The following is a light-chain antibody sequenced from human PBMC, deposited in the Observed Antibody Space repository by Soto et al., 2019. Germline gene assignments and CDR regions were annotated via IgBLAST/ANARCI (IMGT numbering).Light chain of an antibody. V-gene: IGKV3-20*01. CDR2: DAS. Sequence: IVLTQSPGTLSLSPGERATLSCRPSQSVTSTHLARYQQKTGQAPRIIIYDASTRATGIPDRFSGSGSGTDFTLTISRLEPEDFAVYCCQQFDGSLWTFGPGTKVDIK. CDR3: QQFDGSLWT. CDR1: QSVTSTH. J-gene: IGKJ1*01.